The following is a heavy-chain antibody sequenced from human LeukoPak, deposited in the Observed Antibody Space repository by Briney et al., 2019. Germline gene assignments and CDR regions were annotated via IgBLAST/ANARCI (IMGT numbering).Heavy chain of an antibody. CDR1: GGTFSSYA. CDR2: IIPIFGTA. D-gene: IGHD4-23*01. CDR3: ARADYGGIVYLGYYNAFDI. J-gene: IGHJ3*02. Sequence: GASVTVSFKSSGGTFSSYAISWVRQAPGPGLEWMGGIIPIFGTANYAQKFQGRVTITADESTSTAYMEVSSLRSEDTAVYYCARADYGGIVYLGYYNAFDIWGQGTMVTVSS. V-gene: IGHV1-69*13.